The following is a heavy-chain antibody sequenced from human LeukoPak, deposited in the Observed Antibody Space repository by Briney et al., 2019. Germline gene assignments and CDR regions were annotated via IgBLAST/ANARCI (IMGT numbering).Heavy chain of an antibody. CDR1: GFTFSSYG. V-gene: IGHV3-30*02. D-gene: IGHD3-3*01. CDR2: IRYDGGNK. J-gene: IGHJ4*02. Sequence: GGSLRLSCAASGFTFSSYGMHWARQAPGKGLEWVAFIRYDGGNKYYADSVKGRFTISRDNSKNTLYLQMNSLRAEDTAVYYCAKDEARYYDFWSGYYTGDRGPDYWGQGTLVTVSS. CDR3: AKDEARYYDFWSGYYTGDRGPDY.